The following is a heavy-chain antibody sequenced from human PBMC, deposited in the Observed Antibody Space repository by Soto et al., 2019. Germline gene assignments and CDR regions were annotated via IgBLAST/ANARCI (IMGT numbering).Heavy chain of an antibody. CDR1: GYSFTSYW. CDR2: IDPSDSYT. J-gene: IGHJ6*02. V-gene: IGHV5-10-1*01. Sequence: SLKISCKGSGYSFTSYWISWVRQMPGKGLEWMGRIDPSDSYTNYSPSFQGHVTISADKSISTAYLQWSSLKASDTAMYYCARKNIVVVPAAMTVNYYYYGMDVWGQGTTVTVSS. CDR3: ARKNIVVVPAAMTVNYYYYGMDV. D-gene: IGHD2-2*01.